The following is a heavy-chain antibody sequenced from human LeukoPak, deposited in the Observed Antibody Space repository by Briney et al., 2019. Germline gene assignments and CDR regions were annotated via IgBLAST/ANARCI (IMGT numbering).Heavy chain of an antibody. Sequence: SETLSLTCGVYGGSFGSNYWTWIRQPPGKGLEWIGEINRSGAINYHPSLKSRVTISLDTSRNQFSLKIKSVTAADTAVYYCARGLQQIPVTDLWGPGTLVVVSS. CDR1: GGSFGSNY. D-gene: IGHD6-19*01. V-gene: IGHV4-34*01. CDR2: INRSGAI. J-gene: IGHJ4*02. CDR3: ARGLQQIPVTDL.